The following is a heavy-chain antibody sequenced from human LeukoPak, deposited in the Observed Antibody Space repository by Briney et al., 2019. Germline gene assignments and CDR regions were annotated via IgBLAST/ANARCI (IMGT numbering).Heavy chain of an antibody. J-gene: IGHJ4*02. CDR2: IMFDGSNT. V-gene: IGHV3-30*02. Sequence: GGSLRLSCAASGFTFSNFNMHWVRQAPGKGPEWVAFIMFDGSNTKYADSVKGRFTISGDNSKNTLYLQMKTLRTEDTAVYYCARQKLSGAYLPDFWGQGTLITVSS. CDR1: GFTFSNFN. D-gene: IGHD3-16*01. CDR3: ARQKLSGAYLPDF.